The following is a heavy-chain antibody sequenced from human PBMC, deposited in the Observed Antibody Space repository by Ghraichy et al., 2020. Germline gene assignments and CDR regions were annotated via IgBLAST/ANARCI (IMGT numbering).Heavy chain of an antibody. CDR3: ARDLRYYYGSGSLSDYYMDV. CDR1: GYTFTSYG. Sequence: ASVKVSCKASGYTFTSYGISWVRQAPGQGLEWMGWISAYNGNTNYAQKLQGRVTMTTDTSTSTAYMELRSLRSDDTAVYYCARDLRYYYGSGSLSDYYMDVWGKGTTVTVSS. D-gene: IGHD3-10*01. CDR2: ISAYNGNT. J-gene: IGHJ6*03. V-gene: IGHV1-18*01.